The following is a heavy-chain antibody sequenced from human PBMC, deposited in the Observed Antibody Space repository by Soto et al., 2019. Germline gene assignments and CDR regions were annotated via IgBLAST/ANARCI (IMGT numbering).Heavy chain of an antibody. J-gene: IGHJ6*02. CDR1: GGSFSGYY. Sequence: TLSLTCAVYGGSFSGYYWSWIRQPPGKGLEWIGEINHSGSTNYNPSLKSRVTISVDTSKNQFSLKLSSVTAADTAVYYCARSLRGYYPPLNYYGMDVWGQGTTVTVSS. CDR3: ARSLRGYYPPLNYYGMDV. CDR2: INHSGST. D-gene: IGHD3-3*01. V-gene: IGHV4-34*01.